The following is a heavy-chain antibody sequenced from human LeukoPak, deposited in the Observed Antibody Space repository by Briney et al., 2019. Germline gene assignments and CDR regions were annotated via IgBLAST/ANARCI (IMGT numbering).Heavy chain of an antibody. J-gene: IGHJ4*02. V-gene: IGHV3-30*03. CDR3: ARDHSAMPSY. CDR1: GFTFSSYN. CDR2: ISYDGSYT. D-gene: IGHD2-2*01. Sequence: PGRSLRLSCAASGFTFSSYNLHWLRQAPGKGLEWLTVISYDGSYTSYGASVKGRFTVSRDNSQNTLYLQMNGLRAEDTALYYCARDHSAMPSYWGQGTLVTVSS.